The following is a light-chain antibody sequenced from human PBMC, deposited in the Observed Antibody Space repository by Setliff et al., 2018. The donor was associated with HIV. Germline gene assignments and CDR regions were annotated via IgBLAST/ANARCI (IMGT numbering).Light chain of an antibody. J-gene: IGLJ2*01. CDR2: DVS. CDR3: TSYTSSNTVI. Sequence: QSVLTQPASLSGSPGQSIAISCTGTSSDVGGYNYVSWYQQHPDKAPKLMIYDVSKRPSGVSNRFSGSKSGNTASLTISGLQAEDEADYYCTSYTSSNTVIFGGGTKVTVL. V-gene: IGLV2-14*03. CDR1: SSDVGGYNY.